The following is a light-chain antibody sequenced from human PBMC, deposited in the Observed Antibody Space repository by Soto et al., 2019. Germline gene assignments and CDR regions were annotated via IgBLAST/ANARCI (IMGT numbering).Light chain of an antibody. Sequence: EIVLTQSPATLSLSPGERATLSCRASQSVSSSYLAWYQQKPGQAPRLLIYGASSRATGIPARFSGSGSGTEFTLTISSLQSEDFALYYCQQYNNWPRTFGQGTKVDIK. CDR2: GAS. CDR3: QQYNNWPRT. V-gene: IGKV3D-15*01. CDR1: QSVSSSY. J-gene: IGKJ1*01.